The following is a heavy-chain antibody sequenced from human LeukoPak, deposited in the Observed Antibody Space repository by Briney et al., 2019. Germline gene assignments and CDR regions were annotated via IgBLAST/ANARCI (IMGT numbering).Heavy chain of an antibody. V-gene: IGHV1-8*02. CDR2: MNPNSGNT. D-gene: IGHD6-13*01. J-gene: IGHJ5*02. CDR1: GYTFTSYY. Sequence: ASVTVSCKASGYTFTSYYMHWVRQAPGQGLEWMGWMNPNSGNTGYAQKFQGRVTMTRNTSISTAYMELSSLRSEDTAVYYCARGRIAAAGASWFDPWGQGTLVTVSS. CDR3: ARGRIAAAGASWFDP.